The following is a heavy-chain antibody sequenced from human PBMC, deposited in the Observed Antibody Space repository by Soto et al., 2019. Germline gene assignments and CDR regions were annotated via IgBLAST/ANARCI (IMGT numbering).Heavy chain of an antibody. J-gene: IGHJ4*02. CDR2: ISGNSGTT. Sequence: EVQLLESGGDFKQPGGSLRLSCEGSGFNFSNYALNWVRQAPGKRLEWVSVISGNSGTTYYAASVKGRFTISRDNSKKTLYLQMNSLRADATAVYYCAKGRAITGFGVITPFDSWGQGTLVTVSS. CDR3: AKGRAITGFGVITPFDS. CDR1: GFNFSNYA. D-gene: IGHD3-3*01. V-gene: IGHV3-23*01.